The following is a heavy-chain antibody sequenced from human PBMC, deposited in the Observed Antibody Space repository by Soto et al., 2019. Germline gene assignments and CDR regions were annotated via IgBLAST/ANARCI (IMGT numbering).Heavy chain of an antibody. Sequence: GGSLRLSCAASGFTFSSYGMHWVRQAPGKGLEWVAVIWYDGSNKYYADSVKGRFTISRDNSKNTLYLQMNSLRAEDTAAYYCARDGPHSSIAARASFDYWGQGTLVTVSS. V-gene: IGHV3-33*08. CDR2: IWYDGSNK. D-gene: IGHD6-6*01. CDR3: ARDGPHSSIAARASFDY. CDR1: GFTFSSYG. J-gene: IGHJ4*02.